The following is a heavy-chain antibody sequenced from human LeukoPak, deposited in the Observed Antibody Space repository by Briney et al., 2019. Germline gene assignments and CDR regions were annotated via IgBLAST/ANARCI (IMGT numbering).Heavy chain of an antibody. CDR1: GYTFRNTFATYG. Sequence: ASVKVSCKASGYTFRNTFATYGIIWVRQAPGQGLEWMGWISAYNGYTNYAQKFQDRVTMTTETSTTTAYLELRSLTSDDTAVYYCARPIYYDSSGYYWDAFDIWGQGTMVTVSS. CDR2: ISAYNGYT. D-gene: IGHD3-22*01. J-gene: IGHJ3*02. CDR3: ARPIYYDSSGYYWDAFDI. V-gene: IGHV1-18*01.